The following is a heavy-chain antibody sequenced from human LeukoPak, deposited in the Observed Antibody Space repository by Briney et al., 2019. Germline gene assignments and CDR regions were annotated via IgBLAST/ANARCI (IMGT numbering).Heavy chain of an antibody. CDR1: GFTFDDYA. V-gene: IGHV3-9*03. J-gene: IGHJ4*02. Sequence: PGGSLRLSCAASGFTFDDYAMHWVRQAPGKGLEWVSGISWNSGSIGYADSVKGRFTISRDNAKNSLYLQMNSLRAGDMALYYCAKGITGTTGNFDYWGQGTLVTVSS. CDR2: ISWNSGSI. CDR3: AKGITGTTGNFDY. D-gene: IGHD1-7*01.